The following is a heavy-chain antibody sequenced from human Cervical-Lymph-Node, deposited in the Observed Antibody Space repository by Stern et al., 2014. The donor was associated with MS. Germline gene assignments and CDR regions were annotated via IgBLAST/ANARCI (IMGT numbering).Heavy chain of an antibody. Sequence: QVQLVQSGAEVKKPGASVKVSCKTSGYIFTGYYIHWVRQAPGQGLEWMAWVHPNTGGTKYAQKVQGRVTMSRDASISTAYVELSSLTSNDTAVYYCARDQRGITIFGVVTDYYYLGMDVWGQGTTVTVSS. CDR1: GYIFTGYY. CDR2: VHPNTGGT. V-gene: IGHV1-2*02. D-gene: IGHD3-3*01. J-gene: IGHJ6*02. CDR3: ARDQRGITIFGVVTDYYYLGMDV.